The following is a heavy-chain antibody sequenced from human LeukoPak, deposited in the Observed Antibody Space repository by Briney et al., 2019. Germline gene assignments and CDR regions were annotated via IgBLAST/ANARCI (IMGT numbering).Heavy chain of an antibody. CDR3: ASGYSGSYYY. Sequence: GGSLRLSCAASGFTFSSYAMHWVRQAPGKGLEWVAVISYDGSNKYYADSVKGRFTISRDNAKNSLYLQMNSLRAEDTAVYYCASGYSGSYYYWGQGTLVTVSS. D-gene: IGHD1-26*01. CDR1: GFTFSSYA. V-gene: IGHV3-30-3*01. J-gene: IGHJ4*02. CDR2: ISYDGSNK.